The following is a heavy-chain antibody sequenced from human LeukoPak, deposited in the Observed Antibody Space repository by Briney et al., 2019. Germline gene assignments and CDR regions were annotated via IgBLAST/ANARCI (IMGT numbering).Heavy chain of an antibody. CDR1: GFTFSDHY. J-gene: IGHJ4*02. CDR2: SRDKDHSYTT. CDR3: ARATAGVAY. D-gene: IGHD1-1*01. Sequence: GGSLRLSCAVSGFTFSDHYMEWVRQAPGKGLEWVGRSRDKDHSYTTEYAPSVKGRFTISRDDSKNSLYLQMNSLKTEDTAVYYCARATAGVAYWGQGTLVTVSS. V-gene: IGHV3-72*01.